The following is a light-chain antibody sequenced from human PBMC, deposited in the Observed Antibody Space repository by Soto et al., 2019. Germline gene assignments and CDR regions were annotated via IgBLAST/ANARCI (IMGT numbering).Light chain of an antibody. J-gene: IGKJ3*01. CDR1: ESIDSW. CDR3: QQYNSYV. V-gene: IGKV1-5*03. Sequence: DIQMTQSPSTLSSSLVYRFTITCRASESIDSWLAWHQQKPGRAPKLLISKASSLESGVPTRFSGSGSGTDFTLTISSLQPEDFATYYCQQYNSYVFGPGTKVDI. CDR2: KAS.